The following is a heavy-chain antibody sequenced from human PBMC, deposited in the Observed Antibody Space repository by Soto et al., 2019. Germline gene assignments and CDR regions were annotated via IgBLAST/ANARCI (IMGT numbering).Heavy chain of an antibody. CDR3: ANVKDGVYYYYGMDV. V-gene: IGHV3-30*18. J-gene: IGHJ6*02. CDR1: GFTFRSYG. Sequence: QVQLVESGGGVVQPGRSLRLSCAASGFTFRSYGMHWVRQAPGKGLEWVAVISYDGREIHYVDSVKGRFTISRDNSKDTLYQQMNSLRGEDTAVYFCANVKDGVYYYYGMDVWGQGTTVAVSS. D-gene: IGHD3-10*01. CDR2: ISYDGREI.